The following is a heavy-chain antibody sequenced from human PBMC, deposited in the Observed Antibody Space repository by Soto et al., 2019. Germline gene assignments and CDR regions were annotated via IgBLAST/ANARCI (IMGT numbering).Heavy chain of an antibody. CDR1: GFTFSSYS. D-gene: IGHD4-17*01. Sequence: GGSLRLSCAASGFTFSSYSMNWVRQAPGKGLEWVSYISSSSSTIYYADSVKGRFTISRDNAKNSLYLQMNSLRDEDTAVYYCAREMDHGDYKEEYYYYGMDVWGQGTTVTVSS. CDR2: ISSSSSTI. CDR3: AREMDHGDYKEEYYYYGMDV. J-gene: IGHJ6*02. V-gene: IGHV3-48*02.